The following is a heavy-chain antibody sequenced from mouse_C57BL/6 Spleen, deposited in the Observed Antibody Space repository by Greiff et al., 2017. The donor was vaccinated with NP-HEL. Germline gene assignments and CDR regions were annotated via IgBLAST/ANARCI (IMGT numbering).Heavy chain of an antibody. V-gene: IGHV1-55*01. J-gene: IGHJ1*03. D-gene: IGHD2-12*01. Sequence: QVQLQQPGAELVKPGASVRMSSKASASPFPTYWITWVKQRPGQGLGWIGDIYPGSVSTNYNEKFKSKATLTVDTSSSTAYMQLSSLTSEDAAVYYCARYLRLWYFDVWGTGTTVTVSS. CDR1: ASPFPTYW. CDR2: IYPGSVST. CDR3: ARYLRLWYFDV.